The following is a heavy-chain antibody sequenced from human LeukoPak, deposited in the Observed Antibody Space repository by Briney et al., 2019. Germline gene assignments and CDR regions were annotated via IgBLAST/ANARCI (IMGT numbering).Heavy chain of an antibody. V-gene: IGHV3-23*01. D-gene: IGHD5-18*01. J-gene: IGHJ4*02. CDR2: ISGSGGST. Sequence: GGTLRLSCAASGFTFSSYGMSWVHQAPGKGLEWVSAISGSGGSTYYADSVKGRFTISRDNSKNTLYLQMNSLRAEDTAVYYCAKSGYSYGYWGHWGQGTLVTVSS. CDR1: GFTFSSYG. CDR3: AKSGYSYGYWGH.